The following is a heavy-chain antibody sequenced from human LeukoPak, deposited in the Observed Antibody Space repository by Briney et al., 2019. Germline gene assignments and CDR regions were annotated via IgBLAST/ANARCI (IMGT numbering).Heavy chain of an antibody. D-gene: IGHD6-19*01. J-gene: IGHJ5*02. CDR3: ARDRGSSGWPNWFDP. V-gene: IGHV4-38-2*02. CDR2: IYHSGST. Sequence: SETLSLTCTVSGYSISSGYYWGWIRQPPGKGLEWIGSIYHSGSTYYNPSLKSRVTISVDTSKNQFSLKLSSVTAADTAVYYCARDRGSSGWPNWFDPWGQGTLVTVSS. CDR1: GYSISSGYY.